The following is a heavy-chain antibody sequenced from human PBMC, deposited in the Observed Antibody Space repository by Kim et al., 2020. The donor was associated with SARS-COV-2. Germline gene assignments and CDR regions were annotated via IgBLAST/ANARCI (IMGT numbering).Heavy chain of an antibody. CDR3: ARLPTGYPNWFDR. Sequence: SETLSLTCTVSGGSISSGTNSWGWKREPPVKGREWIGTSHYSGSTYYKPSLKSRLTISVDTSKSQFSLKLTSVTAADTAVYYCARLPTGYPNWFDRWGQGTLVTVSS. D-gene: IGHD3-9*01. CDR2: SHYSGST. V-gene: IGHV4-39*01. J-gene: IGHJ5*02. CDR1: GGSISSGTNS.